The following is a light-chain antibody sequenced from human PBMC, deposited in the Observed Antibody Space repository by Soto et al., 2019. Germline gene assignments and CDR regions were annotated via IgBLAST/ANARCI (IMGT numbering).Light chain of an antibody. CDR3: HQSYSSLVYT. J-gene: IGKJ5*01. CDR2: TAS. V-gene: IGKV1-39*01. CDR1: QNIGTY. Sequence: DIQMTQSPSSLSASVGDRVTITCRASQNIGTYLNWYQQKPWKAPTVLIYTASTLQSGVPSRFSGSGSGTDFTLTINSLQPEDSATYYCHQSYSSLVYTFGPGTRLEIK.